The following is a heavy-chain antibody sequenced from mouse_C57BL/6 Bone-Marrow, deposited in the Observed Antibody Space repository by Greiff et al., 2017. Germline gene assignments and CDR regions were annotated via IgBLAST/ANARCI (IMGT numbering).Heavy chain of an antibody. J-gene: IGHJ2*01. CDR2: ISSGSSTI. D-gene: IGHD2-4*01. Sequence: EVMLVESGGGLVKPGGSLKLSCAASGFTFSDYGMHWVRQAPEKGLEWVAYISSGSSTIYYADTVKGRFTISRDNAKNTLFLQMTSLRSEDTAMYYCARGGMITTTTGYYFDYWGQGTTLTVSS. CDR3: ARGGMITTTTGYYFDY. CDR1: GFTFSDYG. V-gene: IGHV5-17*01.